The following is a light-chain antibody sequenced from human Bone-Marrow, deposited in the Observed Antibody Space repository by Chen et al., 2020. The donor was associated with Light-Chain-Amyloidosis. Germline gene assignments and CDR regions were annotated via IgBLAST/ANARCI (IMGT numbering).Light chain of an antibody. CDR3: SSITSSSSYV. Sequence: QSALTQPASLSGSPGQSITISCTGTSGDVGTYNYVSLYQQHTGKGPKVMIYAVSNRPSGVSNRLSGSKSSNTASLTIYVLQADDEADYYCSSITSSSSYVFGPGTKVTVL. CDR1: SGDVGTYNY. CDR2: AVS. V-gene: IGLV2-14*01. J-gene: IGLJ1*01.